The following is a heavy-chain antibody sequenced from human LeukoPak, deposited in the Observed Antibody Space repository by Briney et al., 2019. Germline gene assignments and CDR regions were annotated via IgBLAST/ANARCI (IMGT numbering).Heavy chain of an antibody. J-gene: IGHJ4*02. D-gene: IGHD3-10*01. CDR2: INPNSGGT. CDR3: ARALAMVRGIPGY. V-gene: IGHV1-2*02. CDR1: GYTFTGYY. Sequence: AASVKVSCKASGYTFTGYYMHWVRQAPGQGLEWMGWINPNSGGTNYAQKFQGRVTMTRDTSISTAYMELSRLRSDDTAVYYCARALAMVRGIPGYWGQGTLVTVSS.